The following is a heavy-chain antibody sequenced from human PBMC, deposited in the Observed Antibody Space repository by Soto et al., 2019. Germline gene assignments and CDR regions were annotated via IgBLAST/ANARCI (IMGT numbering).Heavy chain of an antibody. J-gene: IGHJ6*02. V-gene: IGHV3-30-3*01. D-gene: IGHD6-19*01. CDR1: GFTFSSYA. CDR3: AKDLAVADPYYYYGMDV. Sequence: GGSLRLSCAASGFTFSSYAMHWVRQAPGKGLEWVAVISYDGSNKYYADSVKGRFTISRDNSKNTLYLQMNSLRAEDTAVYYCAKDLAVADPYYYYGMDVWGQGTTVTVSS. CDR2: ISYDGSNK.